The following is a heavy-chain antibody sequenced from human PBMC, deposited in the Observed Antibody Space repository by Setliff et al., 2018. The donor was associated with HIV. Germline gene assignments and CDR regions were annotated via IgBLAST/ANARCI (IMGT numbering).Heavy chain of an antibody. CDR3: AIDVIGGWLRPMPDF. Sequence: PSETLSLTCTVSGGSISSSNYYWGWIRQPPGEGLEWIASIYYSGTTHYNPSLKSRVTVSIDTSKNQFSLKLNSVTAADTAVYYCAIDVIGGWLRPMPDFWGPGTLVTVSS. J-gene: IGHJ4*02. CDR1: GGSISSSNYY. D-gene: IGHD5-12*01. V-gene: IGHV4-39*07. CDR2: IYYSGTT.